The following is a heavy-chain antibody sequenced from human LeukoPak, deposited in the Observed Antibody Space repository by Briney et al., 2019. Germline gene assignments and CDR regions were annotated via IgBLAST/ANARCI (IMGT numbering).Heavy chain of an antibody. J-gene: IGHJ3*02. Sequence: QPGGSLRLSCAASGFTFSSYDMHWGRQAPGKGLEWVAVISYDGSNKNYADSVKGRFTISRVNSQKTLYLQMNSLRAEDAAVYYCASGGGSGWYGLRNDAFDIWGQGTMVTVSS. D-gene: IGHD6-19*01. CDR1: GFTFSSYD. CDR3: ASGGGSGWYGLRNDAFDI. CDR2: ISYDGSNK. V-gene: IGHV3-30*04.